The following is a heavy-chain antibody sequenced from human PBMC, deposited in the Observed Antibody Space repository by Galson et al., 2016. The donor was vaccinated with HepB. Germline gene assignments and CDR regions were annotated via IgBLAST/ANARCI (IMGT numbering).Heavy chain of an antibody. CDR2: IYYGGST. D-gene: IGHD3-9*01. V-gene: IGHV4-59*01. CDR3: ARTPQPDFLTGYSQYFFDY. J-gene: IGHJ4*02. Sequence: WIGHIYYGGSTNYHPSLQSRVTISVDTSKNQFSLKLTSVTAADTAVYYCARTPQPDFLTGYSQYFFDYWGQGTLFTVSS.